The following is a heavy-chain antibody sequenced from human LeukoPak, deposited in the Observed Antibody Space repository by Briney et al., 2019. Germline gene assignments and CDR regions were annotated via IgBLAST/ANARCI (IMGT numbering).Heavy chain of an antibody. J-gene: IGHJ4*02. CDR2: VDYTGSA. Sequence: SDTLSLTCTGSRGSISFYHWSWIRQPPGKGLEWIAYVDYTGSANYNPSLKSRVSISLDTSKNQFSLQLRSVTAADTAVYYCARRYNESPRDIRFDHWGQGTLVTVSS. D-gene: IGHD1-1*01. CDR1: RGSISFYH. V-gene: IGHV4-59*01. CDR3: ARRYNESPRDIRFDH.